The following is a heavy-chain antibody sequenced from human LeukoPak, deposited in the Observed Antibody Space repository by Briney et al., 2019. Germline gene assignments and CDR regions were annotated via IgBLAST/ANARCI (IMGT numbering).Heavy chain of an antibody. CDR1: GGPISSGSFY. V-gene: IGHV4-61*02. Sequence: SETLSLTCTAAGGPISSGSFYWSWVRQPAGKGLEWIRRIHTGGSTNYNPSLKNRITISVDTSKNQFSLKLRSVTAADTSVYYCATESTRELGLLWGQGSLLTVSS. J-gene: IGHJ4*02. D-gene: IGHD3-10*01. CDR2: IHTGGST. CDR3: ATESTRELGLL.